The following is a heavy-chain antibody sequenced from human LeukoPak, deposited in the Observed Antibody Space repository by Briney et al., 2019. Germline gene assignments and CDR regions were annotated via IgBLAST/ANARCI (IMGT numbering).Heavy chain of an antibody. Sequence: SETLSLTCAVSGGSISSSNWWSWVRQPPGKGLEWIGEINHSGSTNYNPSLKSRVTISVDTSKNQFSLKLSSVTAADTAVYYCARTTMVRGTYYMDVWGKGTTVTISS. D-gene: IGHD3-10*01. V-gene: IGHV4-4*02. CDR2: INHSGST. CDR1: GGSISSSNW. CDR3: ARTTMVRGTYYMDV. J-gene: IGHJ6*03.